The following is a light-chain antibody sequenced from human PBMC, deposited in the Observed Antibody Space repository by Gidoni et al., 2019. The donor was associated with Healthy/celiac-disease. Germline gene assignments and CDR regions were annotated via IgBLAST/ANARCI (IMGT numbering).Light chain of an antibody. J-gene: IGLJ2*01. CDR2: GKN. CDR3: NSRDSSGNHVV. CDR1: SLRSYY. V-gene: IGLV3-19*01. Sequence: SSELTQDPAVSVALGQTGRITCQGDSLRSYYASWYQQKPGQAPVLVIYGKNHRPSGIPDRFSGSSSGNTASLTITGAQAEDEADYYCNSRDSSGNHVVFGGGTKLTVL.